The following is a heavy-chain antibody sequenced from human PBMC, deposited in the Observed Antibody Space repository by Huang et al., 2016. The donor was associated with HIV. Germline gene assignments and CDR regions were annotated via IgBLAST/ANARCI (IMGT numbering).Heavy chain of an antibody. CDR2: IIPILGTA. V-gene: IGHV1-69*01. CDR1: GGTFSTYA. J-gene: IGHJ6*02. D-gene: IGHD6-6*01. CDR3: ARGRTRSSLYDSYYGLDV. Sequence: QVQLVQSGAEVKKPGSSVKVSCKASGGTFSTYAISWVRQAPGQGLELMGGIIPILGTANYAQKFQGTVTITADEFTSTAYMELSSLRSEDTALYYCARGRTRSSLYDSYYGLDVWGQGTTVTVSS.